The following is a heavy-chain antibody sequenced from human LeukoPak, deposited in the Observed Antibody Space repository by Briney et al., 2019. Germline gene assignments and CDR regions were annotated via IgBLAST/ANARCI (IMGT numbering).Heavy chain of an antibody. CDR2: ISAYNGNT. J-gene: IGHJ4*02. CDR3: ARGLSSCIRDGEHDY. CDR1: GYTFISYG. D-gene: IGHD4-17*01. Sequence: ASVKVSCKAPGYTFISYGIGWVRQAPGQGLEWMGWISAYNGNTNYAQKLQGRVTMTTDTSTSTAYMELRSLRSDDTAVYYCARGLSSCIRDGEHDYWGQGTLVTVSS. V-gene: IGHV1-18*01.